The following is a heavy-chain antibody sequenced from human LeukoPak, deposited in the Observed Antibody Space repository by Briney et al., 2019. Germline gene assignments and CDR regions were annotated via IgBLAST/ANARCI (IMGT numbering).Heavy chain of an antibody. D-gene: IGHD3-22*01. J-gene: IGHJ5*02. CDR2: ISWDGGSI. V-gene: IGHV3-9*01. CDR3: AKDAFYDSSGFYPNWFDP. Sequence: GGSLRLSCVGSGFTFDDYAIHWVRQAPGKGLEWVSGISWDGGSIGYAESVKGRFTISRDNANNSLFLQMNSLRPEDTALYYCAKDAFYDSSGFYPNWFDPRGQGTLVTASS. CDR1: GFTFDDYA.